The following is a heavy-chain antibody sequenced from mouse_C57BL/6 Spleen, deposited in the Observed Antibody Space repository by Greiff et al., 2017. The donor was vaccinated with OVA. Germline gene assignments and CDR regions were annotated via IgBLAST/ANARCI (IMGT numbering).Heavy chain of an antibody. V-gene: IGHV14-3*01. D-gene: IGHD1-1*01. CDR1: GFNIKNTY. Sequence: VQLQQSVAELVRPGASVKLSCTASGFNIKNTYMHWVKQRPEQGLEWIGRIDPATGNTKYAPKFQGKATITADTSSNTAYLQLSSLTSEDKAIEYCAPDYDGSSYGGAMDYWGQGTSVTVSS. CDR3: APDYDGSSYGGAMDY. J-gene: IGHJ4*01. CDR2: IDPATGNT.